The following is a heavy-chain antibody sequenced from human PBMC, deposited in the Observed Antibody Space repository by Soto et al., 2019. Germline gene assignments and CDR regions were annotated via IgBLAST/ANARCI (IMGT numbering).Heavy chain of an antibody. J-gene: IGHJ4*02. Sequence: SVKVSCKASTDTFTGYTVTWVRQAPGQGLEWVGRVIPILGASNFAQKFQGRVTISADKSADTAYMVLTGLTSENTAVYYCARSRGSYYTNFDSWGQGTLVTVSS. CDR2: VIPILGAS. CDR1: TDTFTGYT. V-gene: IGHV1-69*08. D-gene: IGHD3-10*01. CDR3: ARSRGSYYTNFDS.